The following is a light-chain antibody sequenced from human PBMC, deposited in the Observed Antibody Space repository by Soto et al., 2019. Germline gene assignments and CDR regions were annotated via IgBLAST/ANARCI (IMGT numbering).Light chain of an antibody. CDR1: QSVLFTSNNKNY. V-gene: IGKV4-1*01. Sequence: DIVMTQSPDSLAVSLGERATINCKSSQSVLFTSNNKNYLAWYQQIPGQPPKLLIYWASTRESGVPDRFSGSGSGTDFTLTISSLQAEYVAVYYCQQYYSSPSFGQGTRLEIK. J-gene: IGKJ5*01. CDR3: QQYYSSPS. CDR2: WAS.